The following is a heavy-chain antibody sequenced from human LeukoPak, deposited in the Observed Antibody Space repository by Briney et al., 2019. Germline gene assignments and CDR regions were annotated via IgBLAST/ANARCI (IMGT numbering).Heavy chain of an antibody. CDR2: ISGSGGST. Sequence: GGSRRLSWAASGFTFGSYAMSWVRQAPGKGLEWVSAISGSGGSTYYADSVKGRFTISRDNSKNTLYLQMNSLRAEDTAVYYCARGAYSNYVNSDWGQGTLVTVSS. CDR3: ARGAYSNYVNSD. V-gene: IGHV3-23*01. CDR1: GFTFGSYA. D-gene: IGHD4-11*01. J-gene: IGHJ4*02.